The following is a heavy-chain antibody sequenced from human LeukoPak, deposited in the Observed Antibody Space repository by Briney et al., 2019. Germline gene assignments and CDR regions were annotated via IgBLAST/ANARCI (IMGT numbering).Heavy chain of an antibody. Sequence: GGSLRLSCAASGFTFSSYDMHWVRQATGKGLEWVSAIGTAGDTFYPGSVKGRFTISRENAKNSLYLQMNSLRAEDTAMYYCARQKQSHGNSDYWGQGTLVTVSS. J-gene: IGHJ4*02. CDR3: ARQKQSHGNSDY. CDR1: GFTFSSYD. CDR2: IGTAGDT. V-gene: IGHV3-13*01. D-gene: IGHD1-26*01.